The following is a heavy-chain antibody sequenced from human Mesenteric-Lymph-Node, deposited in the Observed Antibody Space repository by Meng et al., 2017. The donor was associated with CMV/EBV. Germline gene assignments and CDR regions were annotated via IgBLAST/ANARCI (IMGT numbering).Heavy chain of an antibody. CDR2: IKSKTDGGTT. Sequence: GESLKISCAASGFSFSDYYMGWVRQAPGKGLEWVGRIKSKTDGGTTDYAAPVKGRFTISRDDSKNTLYLQMNSLKTEDTAVYYCTTDRRTWGQGTLVTVSS. V-gene: IGHV3-15*01. J-gene: IGHJ5*02. CDR3: TTDRRT. CDR1: GFSFSDYY.